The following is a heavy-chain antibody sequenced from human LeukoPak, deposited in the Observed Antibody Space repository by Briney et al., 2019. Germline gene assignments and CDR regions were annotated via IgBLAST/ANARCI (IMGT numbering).Heavy chain of an antibody. Sequence: SETLSLTCAVYGGSFSGYYWSWIRQPPGKGLEWIGEINHSGSTNCNPSLKSRVTISVDTSKNQFSLKLSSVTAADTAVYYCARHLSRYSGSYSWGQGTLVTVSS. CDR3: ARHLSRYSGSYS. V-gene: IGHV4-34*01. J-gene: IGHJ5*02. D-gene: IGHD1-26*01. CDR1: GGSFSGYY. CDR2: INHSGST.